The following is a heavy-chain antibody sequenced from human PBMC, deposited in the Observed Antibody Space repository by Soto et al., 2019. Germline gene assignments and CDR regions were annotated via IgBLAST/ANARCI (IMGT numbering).Heavy chain of an antibody. V-gene: IGHV3-11*01. CDR2: ISRGATTI. Sequence: VGSLRLSCAASGFTFSDYYMSWIRQAPGKGLEWVSYISRGATTIYYADSVKGRFTISRDNAKNSLYLQMNSLRAEDTAVYFCATDSSGYYYFDYWGQGTLVTVSS. CDR1: GFTFSDYY. J-gene: IGHJ4*02. D-gene: IGHD3-22*01. CDR3: ATDSSGYYYFDY.